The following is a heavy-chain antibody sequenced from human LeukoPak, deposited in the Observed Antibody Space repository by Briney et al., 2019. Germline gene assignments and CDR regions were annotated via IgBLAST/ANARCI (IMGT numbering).Heavy chain of an antibody. V-gene: IGHV4-59*01. J-gene: IGHJ6*03. CDR3: ARVTAGAKGYYYYMDV. Sequence: PSETLSLTCAVSGGSISSYYWSWIRQPPGKGLEWIGYIYYSGSTNYNPSLKSRVTISVDTSKNQFSLKLSSVTAADTAVYYCARVTAGAKGYYYYMDVWGKGTTVTVSS. D-gene: IGHD1-26*01. CDR1: GGSISSYY. CDR2: IYYSGST.